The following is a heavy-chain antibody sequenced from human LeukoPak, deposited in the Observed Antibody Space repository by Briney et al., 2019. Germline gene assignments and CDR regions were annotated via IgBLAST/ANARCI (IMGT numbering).Heavy chain of an antibody. CDR3: ARDSRDYLAFACDI. Sequence: PSETLSLTCTVSGDSFRSYYWRWIRQPPGKGLEWIGHVFYTGSTNYNPSLKSRVTISVDASKNQCSLKLSSVTAADTAVYYCARDSRDYLAFACDIWGQGTMVTVSS. V-gene: IGHV4-59*01. CDR2: VFYTGST. CDR1: GDSFRSYY. J-gene: IGHJ3*02. D-gene: IGHD4-17*01.